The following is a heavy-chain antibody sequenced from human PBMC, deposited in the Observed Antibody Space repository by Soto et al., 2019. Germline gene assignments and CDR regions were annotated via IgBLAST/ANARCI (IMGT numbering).Heavy chain of an antibody. CDR2: INQSGST. CDR3: ARGRRNDLLSCDYSGALEI. V-gene: IGHV4-34*01. J-gene: IGHJ3*02. CDR1: GGSFSGYY. Sequence: QVQLQQWGAGLLKPSETLSLTGAVYGGSFSGYYLRWIRQPPGKGLEWIGEINQSGSTNSNPSLKSRVTITVDTSTNQFTLKLSSVTAAATAVYYCARGRRNDLLSCDYSGALEIWGQGTMVTVSS. D-gene: IGHD3-3*01.